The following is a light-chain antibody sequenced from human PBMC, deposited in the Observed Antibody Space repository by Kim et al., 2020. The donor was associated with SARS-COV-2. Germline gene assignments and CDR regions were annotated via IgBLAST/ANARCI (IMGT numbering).Light chain of an antibody. J-gene: IGKJ2*01. CDR2: GAS. Sequence: ETVLTQSPGTLSLSPGERATLSCRASQSVSSSYLAWYQQQPGQAPRLLIYGASSRATGIPDRFSGSGSGTDFTLTISRLEPEDFALYYCQQYGSSPPDTFGQGKKLEI. CDR1: QSVSSSY. CDR3: QQYGSSPPDT. V-gene: IGKV3-20*01.